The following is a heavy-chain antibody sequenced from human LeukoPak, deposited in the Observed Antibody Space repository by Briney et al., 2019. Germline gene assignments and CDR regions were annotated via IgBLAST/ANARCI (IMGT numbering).Heavy chain of an antibody. J-gene: IGHJ2*01. Sequence: PGGSLRLSCAASGFTFSSYSMNWVRQAPGKGLEWVSHISSSSSTIYYADSVKGRFTISRDNAKNSLYLQMNSLRAEDTAVYYCAKTGYDSSGYRPSYWYFDLWGRGTLVTVSS. V-gene: IGHV3-48*04. CDR1: GFTFSSYS. CDR2: ISSSSSTI. CDR3: AKTGYDSSGYRPSYWYFDL. D-gene: IGHD3-22*01.